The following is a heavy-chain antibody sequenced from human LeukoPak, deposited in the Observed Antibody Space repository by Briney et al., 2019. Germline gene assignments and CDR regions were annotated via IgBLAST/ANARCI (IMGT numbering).Heavy chain of an antibody. CDR2: ISGSGGST. J-gene: IGHJ5*02. D-gene: IGHD3-10*01. V-gene: IGHV3-23*01. Sequence: GGSLRLSCAASGFTFSSYAMSWVRRAPGKGLEWVSAISGSGGSTYYADSVKGRFTISRDNSKNTLYLQMNSLRAEDTAVYYCARDQTPNWEFSALRNWFDPWGQGTLVTVSS. CDR3: ARDQTPNWEFSALRNWFDP. CDR1: GFTFSSYA.